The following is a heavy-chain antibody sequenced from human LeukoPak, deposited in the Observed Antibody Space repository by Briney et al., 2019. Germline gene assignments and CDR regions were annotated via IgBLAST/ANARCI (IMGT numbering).Heavy chain of an antibody. Sequence: GTSLRLSCVASGFSFSNHGMHWVRQAPGKGQEWVSVIARDGGAKFYADSVKGRFTLSRDNSKNMFFLQMNFLTVEDTAIYYCAREATWGQWYFDHWGQGTPVTVSS. CDR2: IARDGGAK. V-gene: IGHV3-30*03. J-gene: IGHJ4*02. CDR3: AREATWGQWYFDH. CDR1: GFSFSNHG. D-gene: IGHD6-19*01.